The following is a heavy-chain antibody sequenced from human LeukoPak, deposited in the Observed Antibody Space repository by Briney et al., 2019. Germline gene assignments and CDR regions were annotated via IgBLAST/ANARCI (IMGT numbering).Heavy chain of an antibody. CDR2: ISYDGSNK. CDR1: GFTFSSYV. D-gene: IGHD4-17*01. V-gene: IGHV3-30-3*01. J-gene: IGHJ4*02. Sequence: PGRSLRLSCAASGFTFSSYVMHWVRQAPGKGLEWVAVISYDGSNKFYADSVKGRFTISRDNSKNTLYLQMNILRPEDTAVYYCARDYGDYGASFDYWGQGTLVTVSS. CDR3: ARDYGDYGASFDY.